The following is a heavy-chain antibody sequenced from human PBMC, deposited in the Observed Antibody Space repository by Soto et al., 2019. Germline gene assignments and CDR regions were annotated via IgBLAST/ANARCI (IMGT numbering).Heavy chain of an antibody. CDR1: GFTFSGDW. V-gene: IGHV3-74*01. CDR3: ARGPRGLYHHDY. J-gene: IGHJ4*02. CDR2: INMDGSST. D-gene: IGHD2-2*01. Sequence: PGGSLRVSCAASGFTFSGDWMHWVRQGAGKGLVWVSRINMDGSSTNYADSVKGRFTISRDNAKNTLYLQMNSLRVDDTAVYYCARGPRGLYHHDYWGQGALVTVSS.